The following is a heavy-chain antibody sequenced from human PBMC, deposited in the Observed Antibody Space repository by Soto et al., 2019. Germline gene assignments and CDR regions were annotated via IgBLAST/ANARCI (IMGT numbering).Heavy chain of an antibody. Sequence: QVQLVQSGAEVKKPGASVKVSCKAAAYTFTSYDINWVRQATGQDFEWMGWMNPNNGNTAYAQKFQGRVTMTRDTAKSTDIMELSKLTTEDTAVYCCTSSPRNWGVDSWGQGTLVTVSS. CDR1: AYTFTSYD. D-gene: IGHD7-27*01. J-gene: IGHJ4*02. CDR2: MNPNNGNT. V-gene: IGHV1-8*01. CDR3: TSSPRNWGVDS.